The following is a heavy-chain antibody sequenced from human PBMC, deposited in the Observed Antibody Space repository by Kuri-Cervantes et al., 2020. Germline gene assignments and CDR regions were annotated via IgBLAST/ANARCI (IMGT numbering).Heavy chain of an antibody. CDR2: IYYSGST. CDR1: GGSISSSTYY. D-gene: IGHD3-10*01. Sequence: GSLRLSCTVSGGSISSSTYYWAWIRQPPGKGLEWIGYIYYSGSTNYNPSLKSRVTISVDTSKNQFSLKLSSVTAADTAVYYCARAVTMVRGVMYWFDPWGQGTLVTVSS. CDR3: ARAVTMVRGVMYWFDP. J-gene: IGHJ5*02. V-gene: IGHV4-61*05.